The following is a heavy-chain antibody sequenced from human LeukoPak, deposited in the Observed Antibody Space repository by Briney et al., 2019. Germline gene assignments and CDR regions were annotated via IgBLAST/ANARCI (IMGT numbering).Heavy chain of an antibody. CDR3: AKIQGVDY. CDR1: EFSVGSNY. J-gene: IGHJ4*02. V-gene: IGHV3-66*01. CDR2: IYSGGST. Sequence: PGGSLRLSCAASEFSVGSNYMTWVRQAPGKGLEWVSLIYSGGSTYYADSVKGRFTISRDNSKNTLYLQMDSLRAEDTAVYYCAKIQGVDYWGQGTLVTVSS.